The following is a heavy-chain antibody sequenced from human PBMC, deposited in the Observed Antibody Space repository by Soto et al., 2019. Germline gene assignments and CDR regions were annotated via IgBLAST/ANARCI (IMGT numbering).Heavy chain of an antibody. D-gene: IGHD2-15*01. Sequence: QVQLVQSGAEVKKPGSSVKVSCKASGGTFSSYSINWVRQAPGQGLEWMGEIIPIFGTANYAQKFQGRGTITADESTSTAYMELSSRRSEDTAVYYCARDGGWHSGGIDYWGQGTLVTVSS. V-gene: IGHV1-69*01. CDR3: ARDGGWHSGGIDY. CDR1: GGTFSSYS. CDR2: IIPIFGTA. J-gene: IGHJ4*02.